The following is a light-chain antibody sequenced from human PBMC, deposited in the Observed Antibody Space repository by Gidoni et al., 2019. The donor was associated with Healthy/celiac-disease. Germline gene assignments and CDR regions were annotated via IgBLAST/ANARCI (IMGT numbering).Light chain of an antibody. CDR1: SSDVGGYNY. V-gene: IGLV2-11*01. J-gene: IGLJ1*01. Sequence: QSAPTQPRSVSGSPGQSVTISCTGTSSDVGGYNYVSWYQQHPGKAPKLMIYDVSKRPSGVPDRFSGSESGNTASLTISGLQAEDEADYYCCSYAGSYTAYVFGTGTKVTVL. CDR3: CSYAGSYTAYV. CDR2: DVS.